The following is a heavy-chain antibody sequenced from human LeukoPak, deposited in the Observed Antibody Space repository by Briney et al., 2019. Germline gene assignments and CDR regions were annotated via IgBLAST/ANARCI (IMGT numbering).Heavy chain of an antibody. V-gene: IGHV1-18*01. D-gene: IGHD3-10*01. CDR2: ISAYNGNT. Sequence: ASVKVSCKASGYTFTSYGISWVRQAPGQGLEWMGWISAYNGNTNYAQKLQGRVTMTTDTSTSTAYMELRSLRSDDTAVYCCARTQRITMVRGVNWFDPWGQGTLVTVSS. CDR3: ARTQRITMVRGVNWFDP. CDR1: GYTFTSYG. J-gene: IGHJ5*02.